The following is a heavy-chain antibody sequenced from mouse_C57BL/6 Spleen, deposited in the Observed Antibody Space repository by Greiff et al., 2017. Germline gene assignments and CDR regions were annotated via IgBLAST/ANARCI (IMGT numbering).Heavy chain of an antibody. CDR3: ARGHYSNYDYFDY. CDR1: GYTFTSYW. CDR2: IHPNSGST. Sequence: QVQLKQPGAELVKPGASVKLSCKASGYTFTSYWMHWVKQRPGQGLEWIGMIHPNSGSTNYNEKFKSKATLTVDKSSSTAYMQLSSLTSEDSAVYYCARGHYSNYDYFDYWGQGTTLTVSS. J-gene: IGHJ2*01. V-gene: IGHV1-64*01. D-gene: IGHD2-5*01.